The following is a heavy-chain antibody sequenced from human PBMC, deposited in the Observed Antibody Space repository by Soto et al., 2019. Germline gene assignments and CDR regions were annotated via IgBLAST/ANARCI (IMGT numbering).Heavy chain of an antibody. CDR1: GYTFTTYY. CDR3: AREYSLAVVAPGY. Sequence: GASVKVSCKASGYTFTTYYMHWVRQAPGQGLEWMGIINPSSGSTSYAQKFQGRVTMTREASTSTVYMELNSLRAEDTSVYYCAREYSLAVVAPGYWGQGILVTVSS. V-gene: IGHV1-46*01. J-gene: IGHJ4*02. CDR2: INPSSGST. D-gene: IGHD3-22*01.